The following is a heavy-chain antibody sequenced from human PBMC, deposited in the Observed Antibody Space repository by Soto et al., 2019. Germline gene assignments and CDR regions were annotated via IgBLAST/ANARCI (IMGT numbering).Heavy chain of an antibody. V-gene: IGHV3-11*01. D-gene: IGHD5-18*01. CDR3: VRVGYSYGNDP. J-gene: IGHJ5*02. Sequence: GSLRLSCAASGFTFSDYYMSWIRQAPGKGLEWVSYISSSGGTIYYADSVKGRFTISRDNTKNSLLLQMSSLRAEDTAMYYCVRVGYSYGNDPWGQGTLVTVSS. CDR2: ISSSGGTI. CDR1: GFTFSDYY.